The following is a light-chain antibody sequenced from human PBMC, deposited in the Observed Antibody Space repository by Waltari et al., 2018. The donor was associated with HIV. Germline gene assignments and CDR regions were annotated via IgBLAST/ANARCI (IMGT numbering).Light chain of an antibody. Sequence: EIVMTQSPVTLSVSPGERVTLSCRASQTVNFNLAWYQQKPGQAPRLLIYGAYGRATGIPARFSGSGSGTDFTLNIGTLQSEDFAVYYCQQYNKWPRTFGRGTKVEI. CDR2: GAY. J-gene: IGKJ4*02. V-gene: IGKV3-15*01. CDR3: QQYNKWPRT. CDR1: QTVNFN.